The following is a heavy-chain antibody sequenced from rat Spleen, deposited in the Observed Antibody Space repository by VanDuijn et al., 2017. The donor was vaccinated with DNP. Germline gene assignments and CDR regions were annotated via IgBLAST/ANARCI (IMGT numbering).Heavy chain of an antibody. J-gene: IGHJ4*01. CDR2: ISYSGST. D-gene: IGHD1-12*03. CDR3: ARQGITMMVMGVMDA. V-gene: IGHV3-1*01. Sequence: EYIGHISYSGSTNYNPSLKSRFSITRDTSKNQFFLQLNSVTTEDTATYYCARQGITMMVMGVMDAWGQGVTVTVSS.